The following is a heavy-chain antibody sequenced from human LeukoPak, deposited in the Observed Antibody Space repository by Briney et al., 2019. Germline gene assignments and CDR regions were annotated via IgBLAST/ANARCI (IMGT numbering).Heavy chain of an antibody. CDR3: ARAVAGEWNYYYYMDV. D-gene: IGHD3-16*01. J-gene: IGHJ6*03. V-gene: IGHV3-21*01. CDR1: GFTFSSYA. CDR2: ISSSSSYI. Sequence: GGSLRLSCATSGFTFSSYAMSWVCQAPGKGLEWVSSISSSSSYIYYADSVKGRFTISRDNAKNSLYLQMNSLRAEDTAVYYCARAVAGEWNYYYYMDVWGKGTTVTVSS.